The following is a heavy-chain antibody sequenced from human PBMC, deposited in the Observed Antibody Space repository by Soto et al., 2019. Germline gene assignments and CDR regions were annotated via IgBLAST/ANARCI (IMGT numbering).Heavy chain of an antibody. D-gene: IGHD4-4*01. CDR3: ARYSDYFDY. CDR2: IYHSGST. CDR1: GGSISSDGYS. V-gene: IGHV4-30-2*01. J-gene: IGHJ4*02. Sequence: SETLSLTCAVSGGSISSDGYSWSWIRQPPGKGLEWIGYIYHSGSTYYNPSLKSRVTISVDRSKNQFSLKLSSVTAADTAVYYCARYSDYFDYWGQGTLVTVSS.